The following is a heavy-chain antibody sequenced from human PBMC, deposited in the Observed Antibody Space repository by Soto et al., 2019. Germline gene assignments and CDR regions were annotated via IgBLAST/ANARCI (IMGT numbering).Heavy chain of an antibody. CDR2: ISYDGSNK. V-gene: IGHV3-30-3*01. CDR1: GFTFSSYA. J-gene: IGHJ6*02. Sequence: GGSLRLSCAASGFTFSSYAMHWVRQAPGKGLEWVAVISYDGSNKYYADSVKGRFTISRDNSKNTLYLQMNSLRAEDTAVYYCARDGSRDGYSGKYYYYGMDVWGQGTTVTVSS. CDR3: ARDGSRDGYSGKYYYYGMDV. D-gene: IGHD5-18*01.